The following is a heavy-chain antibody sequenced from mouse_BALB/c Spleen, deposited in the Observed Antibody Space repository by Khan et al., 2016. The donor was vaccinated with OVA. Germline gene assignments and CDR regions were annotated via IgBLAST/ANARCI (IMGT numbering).Heavy chain of an antibody. CDR1: GYSITSDYA. D-gene: IGHD4-1*01. CDR3: ASELGRYYAMDY. Sequence: EVQLQESGPGLVKPSQSLSLTCTVTGYSITSDYAWNWIRQFPGNKLEWMGCISYSGSTNYSPSLKSRISITRDTSKTQFFLQLNSVTAEDTATYYCASELGRYYAMDYWGQGTSVTVSS. CDR2: ISYSGST. V-gene: IGHV3-2*02. J-gene: IGHJ4*01.